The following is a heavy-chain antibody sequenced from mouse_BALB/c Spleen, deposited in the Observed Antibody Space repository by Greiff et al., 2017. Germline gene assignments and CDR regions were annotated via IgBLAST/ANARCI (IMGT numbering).Heavy chain of an antibody. V-gene: IGHV1-69*01. J-gene: IGHJ4*01. D-gene: IGHD1-2*01. Sequence: VQLQQPGAELVMPGASVKMSCKASGYTFTDYWMHWVKQRPGQGLEWIGAIDTSDSYTSYNQKFKGKATLTVDESSSTAYMQLSSLTSEDSAVYYCAREGYGYYYAMDYWGQGTSVTVSS. CDR3: AREGYGYYYAMDY. CDR2: IDTSDSYT. CDR1: GYTFTDYW.